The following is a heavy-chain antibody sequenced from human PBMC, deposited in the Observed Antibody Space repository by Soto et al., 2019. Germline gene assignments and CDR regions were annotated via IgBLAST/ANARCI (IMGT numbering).Heavy chain of an antibody. Sequence: GGSLRLSCAASGFTFSSYAMSWVRQAPGKGLEWVSAISGSGGSTYDADSVKGRFNISRDNSKNTLYLQMNSLRSEDTALYYCAKSGEDIVLMVYAIVDYWGQGTLVTVSS. J-gene: IGHJ4*02. CDR3: AKSGEDIVLMVYAIVDY. D-gene: IGHD2-8*01. V-gene: IGHV3-23*01. CDR1: GFTFSSYA. CDR2: ISGSGGST.